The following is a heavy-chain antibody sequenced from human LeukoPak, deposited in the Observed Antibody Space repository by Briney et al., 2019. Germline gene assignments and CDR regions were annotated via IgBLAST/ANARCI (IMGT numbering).Heavy chain of an antibody. V-gene: IGHV4-34*01. D-gene: IGHD1-1*01. J-gene: IGHJ6*03. CDR1: GGSFSGYY. Sequence: PSETLSLTCAVYGGSFSGYYWSWIRQPPGKGLEWIGEINHSGSTNYNPSLKSRVTISVDTSKNQFSLKLSSVTAADTAVHYCARGARGQLASYYYYYMDVWGKGTTVTVSS. CDR3: ARGARGQLASYYYYYMDV. CDR2: INHSGST.